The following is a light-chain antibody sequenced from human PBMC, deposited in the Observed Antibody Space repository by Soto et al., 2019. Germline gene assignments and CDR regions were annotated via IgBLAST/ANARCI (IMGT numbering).Light chain of an antibody. Sequence: QSALPQPPSASGTTGQRVTISCSTSNSRSGSNYVYWYQQLPGAAPKLLIYRNDQRPSGVPDRFSGSKSGTSASLAISGLRSEDEGDYFCAKWDDSLRVYVFGSGTKVTVL. V-gene: IGLV1-47*01. CDR1: NSRSGSNY. CDR3: AKWDDSLRVYV. CDR2: RND. J-gene: IGLJ1*01.